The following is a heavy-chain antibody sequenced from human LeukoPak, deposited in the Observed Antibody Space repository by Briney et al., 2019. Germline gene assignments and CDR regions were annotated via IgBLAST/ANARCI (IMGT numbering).Heavy chain of an antibody. CDR3: ATSTGSYDTFDY. Sequence: ASVKVSCKASGYTFTSYYMHWVRQAPGQGLEWMGIINPSGGSTSYAQKFHGRVTMTRDTSTSTVYMELYSLRSEDTAVYYCATSTGSYDTFDYWGQGTLVTVSS. CDR2: INPSGGST. CDR1: GYTFTSYY. J-gene: IGHJ4*02. D-gene: IGHD1-26*01. V-gene: IGHV1-46*01.